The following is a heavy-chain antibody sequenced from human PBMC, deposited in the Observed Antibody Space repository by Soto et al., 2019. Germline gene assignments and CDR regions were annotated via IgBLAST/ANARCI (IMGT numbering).Heavy chain of an antibody. CDR3: ARQNNDLWTDSPDSDY. CDR2: ISAFNHKA. D-gene: IGHD3-9*01. CDR1: GYNYNNYG. V-gene: IGHV1-18*04. J-gene: IGHJ4*02. Sequence: QVQLVQSGGEVKNPGASVKVSCKASGYNYNNYGVTWVRQAPGQGLEWMGWISAFNHKANYAPKIQDSVTMTIDTSTNTAQMESRSLRPDTTAVYYCARQNNDLWTDSPDSDYWGQATPVTVSP.